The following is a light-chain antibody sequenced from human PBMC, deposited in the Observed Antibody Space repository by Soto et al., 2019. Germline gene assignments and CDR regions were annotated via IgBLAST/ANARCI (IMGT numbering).Light chain of an antibody. J-gene: IGLJ2*01. CDR3: CSYAGSYTVL. CDR1: SSDVGGYKY. Sequence: QSALTQPRSVSGSPGQSVTIYCTGTSSDVGGYKYVSWYQQHPGKVPNLIIYDVSERPSGVPDRFSGSKSGNTASLSISGLQAEDEADYYCCSYAGSYTVLFGGGTKLTVL. V-gene: IGLV2-11*01. CDR2: DVS.